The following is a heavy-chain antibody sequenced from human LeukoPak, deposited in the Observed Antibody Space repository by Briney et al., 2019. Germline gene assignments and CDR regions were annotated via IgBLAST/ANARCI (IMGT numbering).Heavy chain of an antibody. CDR2: IDPSDSYT. CDR3: ARQPQYYYGSGSYYPDY. V-gene: IGHV5-10-1*01. J-gene: IGHJ4*02. CDR1: GYSFTSYW. Sequence: GESLRISCKGSGYSFTSYWISWVRQMPGKGLEWMGRIDPSDSYTNYSPSFQGHVTISADKSISIAYLQWSSLKASDTAMYYCARQPQYYYGSGSYYPDYWGQGTLVTVSS. D-gene: IGHD3-10*01.